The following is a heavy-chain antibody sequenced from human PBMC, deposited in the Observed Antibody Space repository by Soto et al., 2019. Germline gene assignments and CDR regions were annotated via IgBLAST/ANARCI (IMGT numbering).Heavy chain of an antibody. D-gene: IGHD2-2*01. Sequence: EVQLVESGGGLIQPGGSLRLSCAASGFTVSSNYMSWVRQAPGKGLEWVSVIYSGGSTYYADSVKGRFTISRDHFKNTLYLQINSLRAEHTAVYYCARGQHSSFLVVVPAAPSPFEYWGQGTLVTVSS. CDR2: IYSGGST. CDR1: GFTVSSNY. CDR3: ARGQHSSFLVVVPAAPSPFEY. V-gene: IGHV3-53*01. J-gene: IGHJ4*02.